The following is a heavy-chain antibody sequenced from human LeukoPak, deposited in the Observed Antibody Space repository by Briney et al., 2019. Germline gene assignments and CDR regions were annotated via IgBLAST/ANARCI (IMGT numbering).Heavy chain of an antibody. J-gene: IGHJ6*03. CDR1: GYTFTGYY. D-gene: IGHD2-2*01. V-gene: IGHV1-2*02. CDR3: ARDIGYCSSTSCYGDYYYYYMDV. CDR2: INPNSGGT. Sequence: ASVKVSCKASGYTFTGYYMHWVRQAPGQGLEWMGWINPNSGGTNYAQKFQGRVTMTRDTSISTAYMELSWLRSDDTAVYYCARDIGYCSSTSCYGDYYYYYMDVWGKGTTVTVSS.